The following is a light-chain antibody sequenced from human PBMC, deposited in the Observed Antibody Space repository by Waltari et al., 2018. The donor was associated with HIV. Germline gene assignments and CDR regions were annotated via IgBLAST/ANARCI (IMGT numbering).Light chain of an antibody. CDR1: RPTIGTHA. J-gene: IGLJ2*01. V-gene: IGLV1-40*01. CDR3: QSSDSTLSGSV. Sequence: QSVLTQPPSVAGAPGQRVPLSCTGSRPTIGTHAVHWHQQFRGTAPRLLIYNTNTRPSGVPDRFSGSKSDTSASLAINGLQAEDEADYYCQSSDSTLSGSVFGGGTKLTVL. CDR2: NTN.